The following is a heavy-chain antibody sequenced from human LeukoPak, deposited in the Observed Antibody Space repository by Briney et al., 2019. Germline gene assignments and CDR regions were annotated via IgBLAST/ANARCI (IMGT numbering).Heavy chain of an antibody. J-gene: IGHJ4*02. V-gene: IGHV1-69*13. Sequence: SVKVSCKASGGTFSSHAISWVRQAPGQGLEWMGGIIPIFGTANYAQKFQGRVTITADESTSTAYMELSSLRSEDTAVYYCASGGGGHCSGGSCFYHFDYWGQGTLVTVSS. CDR3: ASGGGGHCSGGSCFYHFDY. CDR1: GGTFSSHA. D-gene: IGHD2-15*01. CDR2: IIPIFGTA.